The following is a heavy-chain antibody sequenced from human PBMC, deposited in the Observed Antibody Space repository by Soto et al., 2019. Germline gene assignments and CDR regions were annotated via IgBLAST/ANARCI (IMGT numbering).Heavy chain of an antibody. Sequence: PSQTLSLTCAISGDSVSSNSAAWNWIRQSPSRGLEWLGRTYYRSKWYNDYAVSVKSRITINPDTSKNQFSLQLSSVTPEDTAVYYCARGGIAAAGPPGFDPWGQGTLVTVSS. CDR3: ARGGIAAAGPPGFDP. CDR1: GDSVSSNSAA. J-gene: IGHJ5*02. CDR2: TYYRSKWYN. V-gene: IGHV6-1*01. D-gene: IGHD6-13*01.